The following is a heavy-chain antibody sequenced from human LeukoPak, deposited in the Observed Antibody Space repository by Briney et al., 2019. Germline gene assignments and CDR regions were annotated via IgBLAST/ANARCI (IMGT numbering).Heavy chain of an antibody. J-gene: IGHJ4*02. D-gene: IGHD5-24*01. CDR3: AKDLGPGSMATSPGFDY. CDR1: GFTFSNYL. Sequence: GGSLRLSCVGSGFTFSNYLMNWVRQAPGKGLEWVSFISSTGGTIYYADAVKGRFTVSRDNAKNSLLLQMNSLRAEDTALYYCAKDLGPGSMATSPGFDYWGQGTLVTVSS. CDR2: ISSTGGTI. V-gene: IGHV3-48*01.